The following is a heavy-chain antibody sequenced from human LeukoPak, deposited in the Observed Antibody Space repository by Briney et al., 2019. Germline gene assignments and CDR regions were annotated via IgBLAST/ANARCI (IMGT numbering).Heavy chain of an antibody. Sequence: PSETLSLTCTVSGGSISSYYWSWIRQPPGKGLEWIGYIYYSGSTNYNPSLKSRVTISVGTSKNQFSLKLSSVTAADTAVYYCARDLGYDFWSGPGWFDPWGQGTLVTVSS. CDR3: ARDLGYDFWSGPGWFDP. V-gene: IGHV4-59*01. CDR1: GGSISSYY. CDR2: IYYSGST. J-gene: IGHJ5*02. D-gene: IGHD3-3*01.